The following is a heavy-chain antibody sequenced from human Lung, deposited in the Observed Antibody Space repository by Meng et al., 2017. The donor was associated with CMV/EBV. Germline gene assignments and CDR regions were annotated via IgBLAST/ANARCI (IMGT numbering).Heavy chain of an antibody. D-gene: IGHD6-13*01. Sequence: TLSLXXTVSGGSISSGGYYWSWIRQHPGKGLEWIGYIYYSGSTYYNPSLKSRVTISVDTSKNQFSLKLSSVTAADTAVYYCARPGAAAETEGFDLWGRGXLVTVSS. CDR1: GGSISSGGYY. CDR3: ARPGAAAETEGFDL. J-gene: IGHJ2*01. V-gene: IGHV4-31*03. CDR2: IYYSGST.